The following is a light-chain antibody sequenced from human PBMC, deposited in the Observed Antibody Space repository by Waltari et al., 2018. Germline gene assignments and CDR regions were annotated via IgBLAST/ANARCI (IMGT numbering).Light chain of an antibody. CDR3: QAWDNVPHVV. Sequence: SYELTQPPSVSVSPGQTASITCSGDTLGDKYACWYQQKPGQSPLLVVYQDTKRPSGIPERCSGSKSGDTASLTITGTQAMDEADYYCQAWDNVPHVVFGGGTKLTV. CDR1: TLGDKY. J-gene: IGLJ2*01. V-gene: IGLV3-1*01. CDR2: QDT.